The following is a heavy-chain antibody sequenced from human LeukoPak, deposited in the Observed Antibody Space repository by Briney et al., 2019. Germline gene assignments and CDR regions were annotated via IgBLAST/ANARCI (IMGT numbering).Heavy chain of an antibody. CDR3: AKGAGVYCSGGSCYSDYYYGMDV. CDR2: ISWNSGSI. CDR1: GFTFDDYA. D-gene: IGHD2-15*01. V-gene: IGHV3-9*01. J-gene: IGHJ6*02. Sequence: GGSLRLSCAASGFTFDDYAMHWVRQAPGKGLEWVAGISWNSGSIGYADSVKGRFTISRDNAKNSLYLQMNSLRAEDTALYYCAKGAGVYCSGGSCYSDYYYGMDVWGQGTTLTVSS.